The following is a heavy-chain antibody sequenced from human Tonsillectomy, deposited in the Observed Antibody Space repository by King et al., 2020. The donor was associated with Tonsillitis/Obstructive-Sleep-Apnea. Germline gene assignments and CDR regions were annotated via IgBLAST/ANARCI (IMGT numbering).Heavy chain of an antibody. CDR1: GFTFNSYA. CDR3: AKDLGYCSSTSCFDAFDI. Sequence: VQLVESGGGLVQPGGSLRLSCAASGFTFNSYAMSWVRQAPGKGLEWVSAISGSGGSTYYADSVKGRFTISRDNSKNTLYLQMNSLRAEDTAVYYCAKDLGYCSSTSCFDAFDIWGQGIMVTVSS. D-gene: IGHD2-2*01. CDR2: ISGSGGST. V-gene: IGHV3-23*04. J-gene: IGHJ3*02.